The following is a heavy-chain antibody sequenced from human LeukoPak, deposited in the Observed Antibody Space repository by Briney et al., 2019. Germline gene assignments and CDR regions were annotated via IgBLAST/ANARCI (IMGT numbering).Heavy chain of an antibody. CDR2: IKTETDGGTT. Sequence: KSGGSLRLSCVASGFSFSNAWMNWVRQAPGKGLEWVGLIKTETDGGTTNYAAPVQGRFTISRDDSKNTLYLQMDSLNTEDTAVYYCTTDYTIRGRSWYDWGFVYWGQGTLVTVSS. CDR1: GFSFSNAW. J-gene: IGHJ4*02. D-gene: IGHD6-13*01. V-gene: IGHV3-15*07. CDR3: TTDYTIRGRSWYDWGFVY.